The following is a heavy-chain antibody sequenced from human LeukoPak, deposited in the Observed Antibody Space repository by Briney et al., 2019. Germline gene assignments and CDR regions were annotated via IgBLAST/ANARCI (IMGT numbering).Heavy chain of an antibody. CDR1: GDTFSSYA. Sequence: ASVKVSCKASGDTFSSYAISWVRQAPGQGLEWMGGIIPIFNTANYAQKFQGRVTITADESTSTAYMELSSLRSEDTAVYYCARELGFCTSTSCSPFVYWGQGTLLTVSS. J-gene: IGHJ4*02. CDR2: IIPIFNTA. V-gene: IGHV1-69*13. CDR3: ARELGFCTSTSCSPFVY. D-gene: IGHD2-2*01.